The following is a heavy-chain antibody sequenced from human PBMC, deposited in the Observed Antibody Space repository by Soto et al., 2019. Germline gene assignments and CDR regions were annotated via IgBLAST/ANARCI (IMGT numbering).Heavy chain of an antibody. D-gene: IGHD2-21*02. CDR1: GYTFTSYG. V-gene: IGHV1-18*01. CDR3: AIGHIVVVTAIPRFDY. Sequence: ASVKVSWKASGYTFTSYGISWVRQAPGQGLEWMGWISAYNGNTNYAQKLQGRVTMTTDTSTSTAYMELRSLRSDDTAVYYCAIGHIVVVTAIPRFDYWGQGTLVTVSS. J-gene: IGHJ4*02. CDR2: ISAYNGNT.